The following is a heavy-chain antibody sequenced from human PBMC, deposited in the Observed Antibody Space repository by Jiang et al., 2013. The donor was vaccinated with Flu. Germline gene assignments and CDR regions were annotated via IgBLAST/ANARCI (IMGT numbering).Heavy chain of an antibody. CDR3: ARGLRYCSGGSCFTGDAFDI. Sequence: EVKKPGASVKVSCKASGYTFTGYYMHWVRQAPGQGLEWMGWINPNSGGTNYAQKFQGWVTMTRDTSISTAYMELSRLRSDDTAVYYCARGLRYCSGGSCFTGDAFDIWGQGTMVTVSS. D-gene: IGHD2-15*01. CDR1: GYTFTGYY. J-gene: IGHJ3*02. V-gene: IGHV1-2*04. CDR2: INPNSGGT.